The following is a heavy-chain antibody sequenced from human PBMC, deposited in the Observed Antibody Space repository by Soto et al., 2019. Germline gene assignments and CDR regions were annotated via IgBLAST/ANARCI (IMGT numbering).Heavy chain of an antibody. CDR3: ARTPASGTLDP. V-gene: IGHV6-1*01. D-gene: IGHD6-13*01. CDR2: TYFRSKWYN. CDR1: GDSVSSNSAG. Sequence: SQTLSLTCAISGDSVSSNSAGWNWIRQSPTRGLEWLGRTYFRSKWYNDYALSVKSRITINPDTSKNQFSLQLNSVTPEDTAVYYCARTPASGTLDPWGQGTLVTVSS. J-gene: IGHJ5*02.